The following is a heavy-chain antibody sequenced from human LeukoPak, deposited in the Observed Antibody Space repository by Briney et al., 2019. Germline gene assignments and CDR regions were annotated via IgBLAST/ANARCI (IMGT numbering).Heavy chain of an antibody. Sequence: SETLSLTCTVYSCSISTSSYYCGWIRQPPGKGLEWIGSIYYSGSTYYNPSLKSRVTISVDTSKNQFSMKLSSVTAADTAVYYCARHEVGYQLLPYYFDYWGQGTLVSVSS. V-gene: IGHV4-39*01. D-gene: IGHD2-2*01. CDR3: ARHEVGYQLLPYYFDY. CDR1: SCSISTSSYY. J-gene: IGHJ4*02. CDR2: IYYSGST.